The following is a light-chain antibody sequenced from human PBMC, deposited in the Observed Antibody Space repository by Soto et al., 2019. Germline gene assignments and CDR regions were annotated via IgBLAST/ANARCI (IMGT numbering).Light chain of an antibody. Sequence: DIQMTQSPSSLSASVGDRVTITCQASQAISNYLNWYQQKTGKAPKLLIYDASNLETRVPSRFSGSRSGTDFTFIISSLQPQYIATYYCQQYDNLPRYTFGQGTKLEIK. V-gene: IGKV1-33*01. CDR3: QQYDNLPRYT. CDR2: DAS. J-gene: IGKJ2*01. CDR1: QAISNY.